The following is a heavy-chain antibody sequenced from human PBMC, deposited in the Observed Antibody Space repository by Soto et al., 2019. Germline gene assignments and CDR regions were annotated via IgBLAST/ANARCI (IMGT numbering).Heavy chain of an antibody. J-gene: IGHJ6*02. CDR3: ARDLWGYCGTDCYPLDV. D-gene: IGHD2-21*02. V-gene: IGHV4-59*01. CDR1: CYSIRGYY. CDR2: MYNTGST. Sequence: SDTLSLTCTVNCYSIRGYYWSWIGQPPGKGLEWIGYMYNTGSTVYNPSFKSRVTISVDTSKNQFSLKLNSVTAADTAVYYCARDLWGYCGTDCYPLDVWGQGTTVT.